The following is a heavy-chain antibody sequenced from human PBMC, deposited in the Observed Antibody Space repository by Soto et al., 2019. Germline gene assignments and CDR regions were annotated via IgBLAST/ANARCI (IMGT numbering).Heavy chain of an antibody. CDR3: ARGPKRGTIDY. D-gene: IGHD2-2*01. V-gene: IGHV1-69*02. Sequence: GASVKVSCRASGGTFSSYTISWVRQAPGQGLEWMGRIIPILGIANYAQKLQGRVTITADKSTSTAYMELSSLRSEDTAVYYCARGPKRGTIDYWGQGTLVTVSS. CDR1: GGTFSSYT. CDR2: IIPILGIA. J-gene: IGHJ4*02.